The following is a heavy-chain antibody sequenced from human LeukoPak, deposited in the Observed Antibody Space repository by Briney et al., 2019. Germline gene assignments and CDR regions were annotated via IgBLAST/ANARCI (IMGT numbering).Heavy chain of an antibody. D-gene: IGHD3-3*01. CDR3: AKLEFLEWLSPLSYYYGMDV. J-gene: IGHJ6*02. CDR2: ISGSGGST. V-gene: IGHV3-23*01. CDR1: GFTFSSYS. Sequence: GGSLRLSCAASGFTFSSYSMNWVRQAPGKGLEWVSAISGSGGSTYYADSVKGRFTISRDNSKNTLYLQMNSLRAEDTAVYYCAKLEFLEWLSPLSYYYGMDVWGQGTTVTVSS.